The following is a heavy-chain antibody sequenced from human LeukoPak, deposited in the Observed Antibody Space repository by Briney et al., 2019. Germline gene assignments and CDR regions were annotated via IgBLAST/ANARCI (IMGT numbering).Heavy chain of an antibody. Sequence: PGRSLRLSCGASGFTFSSYGMHWVRQAPGKGLEWVAVIWYDGSNKYYADSVKGRFTISRDNSKNTLYLQMNSLRAEDTAVYYCARDMGDIVVVPAAPHGMDVWGKGTTVTVSS. D-gene: IGHD2-2*01. CDR2: IWYDGSNK. V-gene: IGHV3-33*01. CDR3: ARDMGDIVVVPAAPHGMDV. J-gene: IGHJ6*04. CDR1: GFTFSSYG.